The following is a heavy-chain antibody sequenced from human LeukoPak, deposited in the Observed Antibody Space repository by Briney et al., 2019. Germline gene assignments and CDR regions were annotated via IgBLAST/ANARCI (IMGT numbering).Heavy chain of an antibody. CDR3: ARDPAYSSSSIIVYYFDY. CDR1: GYSISSGYY. J-gene: IGHJ4*02. D-gene: IGHD6-6*01. CDR2: IYHSGST. V-gene: IGHV4-38-2*02. Sequence: PSETLSLTCTVSGYSISSGYYWGWIRQPPGKGLEWIGSIYHSGSTYYNPSLESRVTISVDTSKNQFSLKLSSVTAADTAVYYCARDPAYSSSSIIVYYFDYWGQGTLVTVSS.